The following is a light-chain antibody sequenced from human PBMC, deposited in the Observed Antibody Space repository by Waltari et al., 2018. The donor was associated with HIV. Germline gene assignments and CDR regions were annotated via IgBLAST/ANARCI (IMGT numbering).Light chain of an antibody. V-gene: IGKV1-13*02. CDR3: QQFKSYPHT. CDR2: DGS. Sequence: AIQLTQSPSSLSASVGDRVTITCRASQGISSALAWYQQKAGKAPKLLIYDGSSLESGVPSRFSGTGSGTDLTLIISSLQPEDFATYYCQQFKSYPHTFGGGTKVEIK. J-gene: IGKJ4*01. CDR1: QGISSA.